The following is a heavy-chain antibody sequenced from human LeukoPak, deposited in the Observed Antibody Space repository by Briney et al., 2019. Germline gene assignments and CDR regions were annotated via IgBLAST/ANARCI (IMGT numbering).Heavy chain of an antibody. D-gene: IGHD5-12*01. CDR2: ISAYNGNT. Sequence: ASVKVSCKASGYTFTSYGISWVRQAPGQGLEWMGWISAYNGNTNYAQKLQGRVTMTTDTSTSTAYMELRSLRSDDTAVYYCARTKSGYASPVLDYWGQGTLVTVSS. J-gene: IGHJ4*02. CDR3: ARTKSGYASPVLDY. CDR1: GYTFTSYG. V-gene: IGHV1-18*01.